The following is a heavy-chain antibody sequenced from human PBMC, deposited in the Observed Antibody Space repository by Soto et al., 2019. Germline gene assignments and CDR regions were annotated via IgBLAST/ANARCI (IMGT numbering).Heavy chain of an antibody. V-gene: IGHV4-59*01. Sequence: SQTLSLPCAVSAGSISPYYWTWIRQPPGKGLEWIGDIHFSGSTNYNPSLKSRVTISVDTSENQFSLKLSSVTAADTAVYYCARALINWNDGLGLFDPWGQGTLVTVS. CDR3: ARALINWNDGLGLFDP. D-gene: IGHD1-1*01. CDR2: IHFSGST. J-gene: IGHJ5*02. CDR1: AGSISPYY.